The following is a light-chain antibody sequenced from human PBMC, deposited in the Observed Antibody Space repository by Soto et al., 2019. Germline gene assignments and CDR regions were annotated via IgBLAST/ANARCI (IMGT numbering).Light chain of an antibody. J-gene: IGKJ1*01. CDR1: RNVNSDL. V-gene: IGKV3-20*01. CDR2: GAS. CDR3: QQYGNSPRT. Sequence: LTQSPGTLSLSPGERATLSCRASRNVNSDLLAWYQQKPGQAPRLLISGASNRATGIPDRFSGSGSGTDFTLTISRLEPEDFAVYYCQQYGNSPRTFGEGTKVDIK.